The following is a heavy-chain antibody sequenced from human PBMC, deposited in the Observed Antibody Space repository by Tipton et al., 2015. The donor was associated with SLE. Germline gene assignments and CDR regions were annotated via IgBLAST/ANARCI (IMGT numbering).Heavy chain of an antibody. V-gene: IGHV4-34*01. CDR1: GGSFSGYY. Sequence: TLSLTCAVYGGSFSGYYWSWIRQPPGKGLEWIGEINHSGSTNYNPSLKSRVTMSVDTSKNQFSLKLSSVTAADTAVYYCARSVTLRWPLDYWGQGTLVTASS. CDR3: ARSVTLRWPLDY. J-gene: IGHJ4*02. CDR2: INHSGST. D-gene: IGHD4-23*01.